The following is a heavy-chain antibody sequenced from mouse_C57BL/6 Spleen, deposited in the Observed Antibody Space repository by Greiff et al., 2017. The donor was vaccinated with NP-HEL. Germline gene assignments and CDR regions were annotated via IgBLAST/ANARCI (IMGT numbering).Heavy chain of an antibody. CDR1: GYTFTDYE. D-gene: IGHD1-1*01. CDR2: IDPETGGT. J-gene: IGHJ3*01. V-gene: IGHV1-15*01. Sequence: QVQLQQSGAELVRPGASVTLSCKASGYTFTDYEMHWVKQTPVHGLEWIGAIDPETGGTAYNQKFKGKAILTADKSSSTAYMGLRSLTSEDSAVYYCTREGYGGRAWFAYWGQGTLVTVSA. CDR3: TREGYGGRAWFAY.